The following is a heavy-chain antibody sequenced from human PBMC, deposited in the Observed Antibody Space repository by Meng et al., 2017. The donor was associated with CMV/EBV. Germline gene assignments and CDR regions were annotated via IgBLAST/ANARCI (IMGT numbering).Heavy chain of an antibody. CDR3: TTEPYRWELPYDY. CDR1: GYTFSTAW. CDR2: IKSKTDGGTT. D-gene: IGHD1-26*01. J-gene: IGHJ4*02. Sequence: SGYTFSTAWLSWVRQAPGKGLEWVGRIKSKTDGGTTDYAAPVKGRFTISRDDSKNTLYLQMNSLKTEDTAVYYCTTEPYRWELPYDYWGQGTLVTVSS. V-gene: IGHV3-15*01.